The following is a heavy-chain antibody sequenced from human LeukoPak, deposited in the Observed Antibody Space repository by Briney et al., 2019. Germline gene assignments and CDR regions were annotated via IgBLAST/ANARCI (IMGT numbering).Heavy chain of an antibody. CDR1: GFTFSSYA. CDR2: ISGSGGST. V-gene: IGHV3-23*01. J-gene: IGHJ4*01. Sequence: PGGSLRLSCAASGFTFSSYAMSWVRQAPGKGLEWVSSISGSGGSTYYADSVKGRFTIFRDNSKNTLYLQMNSLRAEDTAVYYCAKTTRAMVRGVISSPFDYWGQGTLVTVSS. CDR3: AKTTRAMVRGVISSPFDY. D-gene: IGHD3-10*01.